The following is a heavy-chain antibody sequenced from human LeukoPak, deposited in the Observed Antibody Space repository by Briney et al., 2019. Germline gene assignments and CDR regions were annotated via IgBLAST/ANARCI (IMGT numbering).Heavy chain of an antibody. D-gene: IGHD1-26*01. CDR3: AKDLDEWGDYYYYMDV. CDR1: GFTFSSYA. V-gene: IGHV3-30*04. CDR2: ISYDGSNK. J-gene: IGHJ6*03. Sequence: GGSLRLSCAASGFTFSSYAMHWVRQAPGKGLEWVAVISYDGSNKYYADSVKGRFTISRDNSKNTLYLQMNSLRAEDTAVYYCAKDLDEWGDYYYYMDVWGKGTTVTISS.